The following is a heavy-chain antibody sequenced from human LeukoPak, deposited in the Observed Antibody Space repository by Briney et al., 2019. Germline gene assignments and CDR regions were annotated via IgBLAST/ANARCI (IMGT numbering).Heavy chain of an antibody. CDR3: ARVDDWNALEY. Sequence: SETLSLTCTVSGGSLNNYYWSWIRQPPGKALEWIGYVCYSGGTNYNPSLKSRVTTSVDTSKNQFSLKLRSVTAADTALYYCARVDDWNALEYWGQGTLVTVSS. CDR1: GGSLNNYY. V-gene: IGHV4-59*01. D-gene: IGHD1-1*01. CDR2: VCYSGGT. J-gene: IGHJ4*02.